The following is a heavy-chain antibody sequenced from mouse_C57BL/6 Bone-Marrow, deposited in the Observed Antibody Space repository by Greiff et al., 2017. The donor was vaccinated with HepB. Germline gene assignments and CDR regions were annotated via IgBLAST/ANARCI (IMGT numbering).Heavy chain of an antibody. D-gene: IGHD5-1-1*01. J-gene: IGHJ3*01. CDR3: ARGRVYPPRGFAY. CDR2: IHPNSGST. Sequence: VQLQQPGAELVKPGASVKLSCKASGYTFTSYWMHWVKQRPGQGLEWIGMIHPNSGSTNYNEKFKSKATLTVDKSSSTAYMQLSSLTSEDSAVYYCARGRVYPPRGFAYWGQGTLVTVSA. CDR1: GYTFTSYW. V-gene: IGHV1-64*01.